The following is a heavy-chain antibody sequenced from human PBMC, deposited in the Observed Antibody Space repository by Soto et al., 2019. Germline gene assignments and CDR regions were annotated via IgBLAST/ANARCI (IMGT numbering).Heavy chain of an antibody. J-gene: IGHJ6*04. CDR1: AYTFPRYG. CDR2: SSAYNRNT. Sequence: ASVQVSCKDSAYTFPRYGIIWLRQAPRQGQELIGGSSAYNRNTNYAQQLQGRVTKTTDTPTSTAYIELRSLRSDDTAVYDCSSVNLEPWLYFNGMVVWREGTADPVPS. CDR3: SSVNLEPWLYFNGMVV. V-gene: IGHV1-18*04. D-gene: IGHD2-21*01.